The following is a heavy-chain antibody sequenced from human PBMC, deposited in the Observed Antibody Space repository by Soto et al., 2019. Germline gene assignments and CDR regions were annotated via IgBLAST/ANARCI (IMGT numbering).Heavy chain of an antibody. CDR2: ITATGDRT. CDR1: GFSFSRYS. J-gene: IGHJ4*02. CDR3: ATMNGYFEY. V-gene: IGHV3-23*01. Sequence: LSGAESGFSFSRYSMSWVRQTPGKGLEWVAAITATGDRTYYADSVTGRFTISRDNYKKTHYLQMTSLRAEDTAMYYCATMNGYFEYWGQGTQVTVYS. D-gene: IGHD3-22*01.